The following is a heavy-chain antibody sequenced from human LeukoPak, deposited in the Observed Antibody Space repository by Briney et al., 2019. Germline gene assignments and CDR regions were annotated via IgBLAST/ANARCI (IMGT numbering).Heavy chain of an antibody. CDR2: ISAYNGNT. J-gene: IGHJ3*02. Sequence: GASVKVSCKASGYTFTSYGISWVRQAPGQGLEWMGWISAYNGNTNYAQKLQGRVTMTTDTSTSTAYMELRSLRAEDTAVYYCAKVPTTRGDAFDIWGQGTMVTVSS. CDR1: GYTFTSYG. D-gene: IGHD1-1*01. CDR3: AKVPTTRGDAFDI. V-gene: IGHV1-18*01.